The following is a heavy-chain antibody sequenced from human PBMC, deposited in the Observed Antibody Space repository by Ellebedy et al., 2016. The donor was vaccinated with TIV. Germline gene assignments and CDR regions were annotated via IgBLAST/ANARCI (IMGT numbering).Heavy chain of an antibody. CDR1: GFTFRSYA. Sequence: PGGSLRLSCVASGFTFRSYAMSWVRQAPGKGLEWVAGVNAGGIVIAYADSVKGRFTISRDNSKNSLYLQMNSLRTEDTAFYYCAKDGSSRDQDGNWFDPWGQGTLVTVSS. D-gene: IGHD5-24*01. V-gene: IGHV3-43*02. CDR2: VNAGGIVI. J-gene: IGHJ5*02. CDR3: AKDGSSRDQDGNWFDP.